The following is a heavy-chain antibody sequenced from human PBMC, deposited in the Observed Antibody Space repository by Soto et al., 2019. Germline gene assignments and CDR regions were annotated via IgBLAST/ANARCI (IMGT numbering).Heavy chain of an antibody. CDR3: ARHFSVDYFDY. CDR1: GGSFSGYY. J-gene: IGHJ4*02. V-gene: IGHV4-34*01. CDR2: INHSGST. Sequence: SETLSLTCAVYGGSFSGYYWSWIRQPPGKGLEWIGEINHSGSTNYNPSLKSRVTISVDRSKNQFSLKLSSVTAADTAVYYCARHFSVDYFDYWGQGTLVTVSS.